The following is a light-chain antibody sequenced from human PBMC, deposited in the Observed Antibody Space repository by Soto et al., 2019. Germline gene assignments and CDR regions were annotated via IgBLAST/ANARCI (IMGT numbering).Light chain of an antibody. CDR1: QSASSRY. CDR2: GAS. J-gene: IGKJ5*01. Sequence: IVLTQSPGTLSLSPGERATLSCRASQSASSRYLACYQQKPGQAPRLLMYGASKKSTGIPDRFSGRGAATDFTLTISRLEPQDVAVYYCQQHARTSPITFGQGTRVEIK. CDR3: QQHARTSPIT. V-gene: IGKV3-20*01.